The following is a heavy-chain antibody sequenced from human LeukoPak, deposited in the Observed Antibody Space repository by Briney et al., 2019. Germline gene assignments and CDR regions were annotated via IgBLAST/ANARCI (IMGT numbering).Heavy chain of an antibody. CDR3: ARDGATMVRGFFDY. CDR1: GFTFSCYS. J-gene: IGHJ4*02. Sequence: GGSLRLSCAASGFTFSCYSMNWVRQAPGKGLEWVSYISSSSSTIYYADSVKGRFTISRDNAKNSLYLQMNSLRAEDTAVYYCARDGATMVRGFFDYWGQGTLVTVSS. D-gene: IGHD3-10*01. V-gene: IGHV3-48*04. CDR2: ISSSSSTI.